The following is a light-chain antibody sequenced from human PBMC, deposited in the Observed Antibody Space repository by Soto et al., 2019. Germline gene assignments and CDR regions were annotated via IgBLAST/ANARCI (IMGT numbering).Light chain of an antibody. Sequence: QSVLTQPPSVSGAPGQRVTISCTGSSSNIGAGYDVHWYQQLPGTAPKLLIYGTSNRPSGVPDRFSGSKSGTSAYLVITGLQAEDEADYYCQSDDSSLSVVFGGGTKVTVL. J-gene: IGLJ2*01. CDR2: GTS. CDR3: QSDDSSLSVV. V-gene: IGLV1-40*01. CDR1: SSNIGAGYD.